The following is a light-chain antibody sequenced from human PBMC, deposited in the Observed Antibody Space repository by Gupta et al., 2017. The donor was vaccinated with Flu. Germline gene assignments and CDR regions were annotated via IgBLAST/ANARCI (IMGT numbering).Light chain of an antibody. CDR2: NNN. J-gene: IGLJ2*01. V-gene: IGLV1-44*01. CDR1: SSNIGTNT. CDR3: SAWDDSLGGHMV. Sequence: SVLTQPPSASGTPGQWVTISCSGGSSNIGTNTVNWYQHLPGTAPKLLIFNNNRRPSGVPDRFSGSKSGTSASLAISGLQSEDGADYYCSAWDDSLGGHMVFGGGTKVTVL.